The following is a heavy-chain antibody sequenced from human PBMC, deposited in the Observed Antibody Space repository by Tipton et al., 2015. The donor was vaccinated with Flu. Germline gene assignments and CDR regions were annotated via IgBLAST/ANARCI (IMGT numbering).Heavy chain of an antibody. Sequence: QLVQSGAEVKKPGASVKVSCKASGYTFTGYYMHWVRQAPGQGLGWMGWINPNSGNTGYAQKFQGRVTMTRNTSISTAYMELSSLRSEDTAVYYCARGPDDGADVWGQGTTVTVSS. V-gene: IGHV1-8*02. CDR2: INPNSGNT. D-gene: IGHD4/OR15-4a*01. CDR3: ARGPDDGADV. J-gene: IGHJ6*02. CDR1: GYTFTGYY.